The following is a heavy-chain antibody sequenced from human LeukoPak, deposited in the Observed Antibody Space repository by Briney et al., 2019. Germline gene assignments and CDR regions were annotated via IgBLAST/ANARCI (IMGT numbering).Heavy chain of an antibody. CDR1: GFTFSACD. CDR3: TTYKSGHY. D-gene: IGHD6-25*01. J-gene: IGHJ4*02. CDR2: ITTKANSYAR. Sequence: GGSLKLSCAASGFTFSACDIHWVRQASGKGLEWVGRITTKANSYARAYAASLKGRFTISRDDSKNTAYLQMNSLRTEDTALYYCTTYKSGHYWGQGTLVTVSS. V-gene: IGHV3-73*01.